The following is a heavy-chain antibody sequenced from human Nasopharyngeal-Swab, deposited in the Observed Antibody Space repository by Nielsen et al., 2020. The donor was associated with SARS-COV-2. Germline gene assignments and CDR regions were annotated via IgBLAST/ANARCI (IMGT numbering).Heavy chain of an antibody. CDR2: ITPSGGAT. Sequence: SVKVSCKASGFTFSHYFMHWVRQAPGQGLEWMGVITPSGGATNYARKFRGRVTMTRDPSTSTLYLDLSSLKSEDTAVYFCASEPGGMTAPGRHFDPWGQGTLVTVSS. D-gene: IGHD2-15*01. CDR1: GFTFSHYF. J-gene: IGHJ5*02. V-gene: IGHV1-46*01. CDR3: ASEPGGMTAPGRHFDP.